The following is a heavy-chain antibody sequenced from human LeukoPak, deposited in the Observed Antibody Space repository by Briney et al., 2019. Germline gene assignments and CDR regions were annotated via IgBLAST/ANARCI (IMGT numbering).Heavy chain of an antibody. CDR3: ARDPLVSYYYDSSGYLVYFDY. J-gene: IGHJ4*02. Sequence: GASVKVSCKASGYTFTSYGISWVRQAPGQGLEWMGWISAYNGNTNYAQKLQGRVTMTTDTSTSTAYMELRSLRSDDTAVYYCARDPLVSYYYDSSGYLVYFDYWGQGTLVTVSS. V-gene: IGHV1-18*01. CDR1: GYTFTSYG. D-gene: IGHD3-22*01. CDR2: ISAYNGNT.